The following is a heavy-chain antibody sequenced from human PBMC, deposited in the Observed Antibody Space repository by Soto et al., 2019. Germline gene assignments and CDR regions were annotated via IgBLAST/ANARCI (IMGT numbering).Heavy chain of an antibody. J-gene: IGHJ5*02. Sequence: GASVKVSCKASGGTFSSYAISWVRQAPGQGLEWMGGIIPIFVTANYAQKFQGRVTITADESTSTAYMELSSLSSEDTAVYYCASTPQVTIFGVVTTRWFDPWGQGTMVTVSS. CDR1: GGTFSSYA. V-gene: IGHV1-69*13. CDR2: IIPIFVTA. CDR3: ASTPQVTIFGVVTTRWFDP. D-gene: IGHD3-3*01.